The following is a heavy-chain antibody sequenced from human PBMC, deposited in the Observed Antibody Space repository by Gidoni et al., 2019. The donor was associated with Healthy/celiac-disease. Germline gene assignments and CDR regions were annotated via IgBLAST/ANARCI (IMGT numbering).Heavy chain of an antibody. CDR3: VGALAGTF. V-gene: IGHV3-15*05. Sequence: EVQLVESGGGWVKPGGSLRLSCAASGISFSNAWMSWVRQAPGKGLEWVGRIKSRTDGGTTDYSAPVKGRFIISRDDSKNTLYLQMNSLKTEDTAMYYCVGALAGTFWGQGTLVTVSS. CDR2: IKSRTDGGTT. D-gene: IGHD6-19*01. CDR1: GISFSNAW. J-gene: IGHJ4*02.